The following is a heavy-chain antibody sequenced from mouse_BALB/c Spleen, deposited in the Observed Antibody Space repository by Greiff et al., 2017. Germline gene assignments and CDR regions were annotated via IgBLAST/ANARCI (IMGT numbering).Heavy chain of an antibody. CDR2: ISSGGSYT. CDR1: GFTFSSYA. D-gene: IGHD1-1*01. CDR3: ARDYYGSSYWYFDV. Sequence: DVKLVESGGGLVKPGGSLKLSCAASGFTFSSYAMSWVRQSPEKRLEWVAEISSGGSYTYYPDTVTGRFTISRDNAKNTLYLEMSSLRSEDTAMYYCARDYYGSSYWYFDVWGAGTTVTVSS. V-gene: IGHV5-9-4*01. J-gene: IGHJ1*01.